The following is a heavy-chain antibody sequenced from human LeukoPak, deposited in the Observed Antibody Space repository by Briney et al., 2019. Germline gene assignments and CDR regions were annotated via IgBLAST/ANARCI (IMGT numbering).Heavy chain of an antibody. CDR1: RGSISSNNYY. D-gene: IGHD3-10*01. CDR2: IYYSGST. J-gene: IGHJ4*02. V-gene: IGHV4-39*01. Sequence: SETLSLTCTVSRGSISSNNYYWGWIRQPPGKGLEWIGSIYYSGSTYYNPSLKSRVTISVDTSKNQFSLKVTSVTAADTAVYYCASFNRGWFGVGEYWGQGTLVTVSS. CDR3: ASFNRGWFGVGEY.